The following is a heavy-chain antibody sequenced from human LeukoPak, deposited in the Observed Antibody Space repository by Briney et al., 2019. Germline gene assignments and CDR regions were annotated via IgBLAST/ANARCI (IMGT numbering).Heavy chain of an antibody. D-gene: IGHD4-17*01. CDR3: AKNYGPTYYYYYGMDV. Sequence: PGGSLRLSCAASGFTFSTYAMSWVRQAPGKGLEWVSAISGSGGSTYYADSVKGRFTISRDNSKNTLYLQMSSLRAEDTAVYYCAKNYGPTYYYYYGMDVWGQGTTVTVSS. CDR2: ISGSGGST. CDR1: GFTFSTYA. J-gene: IGHJ6*02. V-gene: IGHV3-23*01.